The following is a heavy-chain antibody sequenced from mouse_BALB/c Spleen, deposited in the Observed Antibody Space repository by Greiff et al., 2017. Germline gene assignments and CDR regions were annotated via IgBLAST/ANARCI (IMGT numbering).Heavy chain of an antibody. D-gene: IGHD1-1*01. CDR1: GYTFSSYW. J-gene: IGHJ4*01. V-gene: IGHV1-9*01. CDR2: ILPGSGST. Sequence: QVQLQQSGAELMKPGASVKISCKATGYTFSSYWIEWVKQRPGHGLEWIGEILPGSGSTNYNEKFKGKATFTADTSSNTAYMQLSSLTSEDSAVYYCARARVVNCYYDAMDYWGQGTSVTVSS. CDR3: ARARVVNCYYDAMDY.